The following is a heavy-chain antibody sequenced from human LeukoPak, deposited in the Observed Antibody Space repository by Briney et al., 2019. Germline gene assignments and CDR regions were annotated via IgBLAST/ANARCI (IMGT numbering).Heavy chain of an antibody. CDR1: GFTFSSYW. D-gene: IGHD5-24*01. J-gene: IGHJ5*02. Sequence: QPGGSLRLSCAASGFTFSSYWMRWVRQARGEGVEGVANIKQDGSEKYYVVSVQGRFTISRDNAKNSLYLQMNSLRADDTAVYYCARDRWRTWFDPWRQGTLVTVSS. V-gene: IGHV3-7*01. CDR3: ARDRWRTWFDP. CDR2: IKQDGSEK.